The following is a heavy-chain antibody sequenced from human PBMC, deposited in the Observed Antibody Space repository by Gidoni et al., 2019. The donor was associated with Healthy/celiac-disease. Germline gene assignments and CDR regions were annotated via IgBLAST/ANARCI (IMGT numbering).Heavy chain of an antibody. CDR1: GYPFTSYD. Sequence: QVQLVQSGAEVKKPGASVKVSCKASGYPFTSYDINWVRQATGQGLEGMRWMNPNSGNTGYAQKFQGRVTMTRNTSISTAYMELSSLRSEDTAVYYCAREEVGQSTFYGMDVWGQGTTVTVSS. CDR3: AREEVGQSTFYGMDV. J-gene: IGHJ6*02. D-gene: IGHD1-1*01. CDR2: MNPNSGNT. V-gene: IGHV1-8*01.